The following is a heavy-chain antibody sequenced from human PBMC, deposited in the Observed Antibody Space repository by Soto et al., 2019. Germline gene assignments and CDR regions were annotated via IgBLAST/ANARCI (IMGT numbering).Heavy chain of an antibody. V-gene: IGHV1-46*01. J-gene: IGHJ4*01. CDR3: ATMLSGTYFDY. D-gene: IGHD1-26*01. CDR2: INPSGGST. CDR1: GYTFTSYY. Sequence: GASVKVSCKTSGYTFTSYYMHWVRQAPGQGLEWMGIINPSGGSTSYAQKFHGRVTMTRDTSTSTVYMELSSLRSEDKAVYYCATMLSGTYFDYAAHGTLVTVS.